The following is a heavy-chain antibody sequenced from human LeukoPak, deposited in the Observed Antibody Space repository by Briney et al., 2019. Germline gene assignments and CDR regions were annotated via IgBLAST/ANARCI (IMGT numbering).Heavy chain of an antibody. CDR3: ARHDPNVYSSSWYTWFDP. CDR2: IYYSGST. Sequence: PSETLSLTCTVSGGSISSSSYYWGWLRQPPGRGVEWIGSIYYSGSTYYNPSLKSRVTISVDTSKNQFSLKLSSVTAADTAVYYCARHDPNVYSSSWYTWFDPWGQGTLVTVSS. D-gene: IGHD6-13*01. J-gene: IGHJ5*02. CDR1: GGSISSSSYY. V-gene: IGHV4-39*01.